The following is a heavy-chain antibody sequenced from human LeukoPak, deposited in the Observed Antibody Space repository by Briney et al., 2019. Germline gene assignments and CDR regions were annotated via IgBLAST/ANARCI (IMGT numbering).Heavy chain of an antibody. CDR3: ARDLGGIAGS. D-gene: IGHD1-26*01. CDR1: GFTFSRYW. CDR2: LNEDGRTT. J-gene: IGHJ1*01. Sequence: PGGSLRLSCAASGFTFSRYWMHWVRQVPGKGLEWVSRLNEDGRTTTYADPVQGRFTIYRDNSKNTLYLQMNSLRAEDTALYYCARDLGGIAGSWGQGALVTVSP. V-gene: IGHV3-74*01.